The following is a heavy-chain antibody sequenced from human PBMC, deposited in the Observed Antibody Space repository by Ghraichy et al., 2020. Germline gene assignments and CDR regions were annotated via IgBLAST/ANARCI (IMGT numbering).Heavy chain of an antibody. CDR1: GGSFSGYY. D-gene: IGHD7-27*01. Sequence: SETLSLTCAVYGGSFSGYYWSWIRQPPGKGLEWIGEINHSGSTNYNPSLKSRVTISVDTSKNQFSLKLSSVTAADTAVYYCARGFRGYKSTGDLFDYWGQGTLVTVSS. CDR2: INHSGST. CDR3: ARGFRGYKSTGDLFDY. J-gene: IGHJ4*02. V-gene: IGHV4-34*01.